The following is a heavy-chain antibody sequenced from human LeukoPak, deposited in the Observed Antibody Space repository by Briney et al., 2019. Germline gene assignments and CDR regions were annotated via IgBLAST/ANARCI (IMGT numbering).Heavy chain of an antibody. CDR1: GFAVSSNY. Sequence: GGSLRLSCTASGFAVSSNYMSWVRQAPGKGLEWVSVIYSTSNAYFADSVKGRFTMPGHSSKNTPYLQMNSLRPEDTAVYYCARGTTLTTRGFDIWGQGTMVTVSS. CDR2: IYSTSNA. CDR3: ARGTTLTTRGFDI. J-gene: IGHJ3*02. D-gene: IGHD4-17*01. V-gene: IGHV3-53*04.